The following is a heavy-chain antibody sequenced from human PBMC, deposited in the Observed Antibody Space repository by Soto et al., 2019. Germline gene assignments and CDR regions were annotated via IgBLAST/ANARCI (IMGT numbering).Heavy chain of an antibody. J-gene: IGHJ3*02. D-gene: IGHD6-19*01. V-gene: IGHV3-72*01. CDR2: TRNKANSYIT. Sequence: EVQLVESGGGLVQPGGSLRLSCVASGFSFSDHYMDWVRQVSGKGLEWVGRTRNKANSYITEYAASVKGRFTISRDGSKNSLYLQMNSLKTEDTAVYYCARGDSSGWYAFDIWGQGTMVTVSS. CDR3: ARGDSSGWYAFDI. CDR1: GFSFSDHY.